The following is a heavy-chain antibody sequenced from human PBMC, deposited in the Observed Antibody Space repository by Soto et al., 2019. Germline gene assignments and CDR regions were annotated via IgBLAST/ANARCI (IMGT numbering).Heavy chain of an antibody. CDR2: ISGSGVST. Sequence: PVGSLRLSCAAAGCTCGGFGRSWVRQAPGKGLEWVSAISGSGVSTYYADSVKGRFTISRDNSQNTLSLQMNSLRAEDTAVYYCTKGDILTKRLGFVYWGQGTLVTVSS. CDR1: GCTCGGFG. D-gene: IGHD3-9*01. CDR3: TKGDILTKRLGFVY. J-gene: IGHJ4*02. V-gene: IGHV3-23*01.